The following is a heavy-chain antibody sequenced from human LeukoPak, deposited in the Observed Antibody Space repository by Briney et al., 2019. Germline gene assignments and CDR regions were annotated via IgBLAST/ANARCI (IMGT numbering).Heavy chain of an antibody. D-gene: IGHD6-13*01. CDR3: ARDRDFSSSWAFDY. Sequence: SETLSLTCAVSGDSISSNNWWNWVRQPPGKGLEWIGEIFHGGNTNYNPSLESRVTISVDKSKNQFSLNLISVTAADTAIYYCARDRDFSSSWAFDYWGQGTLVTVSS. CDR1: GDSISSNNW. CDR2: IFHGGNT. J-gene: IGHJ4*02. V-gene: IGHV4-4*02.